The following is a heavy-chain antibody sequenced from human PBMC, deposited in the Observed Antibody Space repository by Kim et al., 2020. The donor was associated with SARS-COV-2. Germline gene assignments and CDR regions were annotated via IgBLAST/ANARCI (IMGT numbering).Heavy chain of an antibody. J-gene: IGHJ4*02. CDR3: ARGFDY. Sequence: TVGPNYNPSLKHRVSITEDPSKHQSSLKLSCVTAADTAVYYCARGFDYWGQGTLVTVSS. V-gene: IGHV4-59*09. CDR2: TVGP.